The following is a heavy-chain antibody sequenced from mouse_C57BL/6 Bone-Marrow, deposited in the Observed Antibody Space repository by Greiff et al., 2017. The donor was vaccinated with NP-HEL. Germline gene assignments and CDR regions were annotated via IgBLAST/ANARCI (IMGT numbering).Heavy chain of an antibody. V-gene: IGHV5-16*01. CDR3: ARDAGTYGKGGYFDV. CDR1: GFTFSDYY. D-gene: IGHD2-1*01. Sequence: EVKLMESEGGLVQPGSSMKLSCTASGFTFSDYYMAWVRQVPEKGLEWVANINYDGSSTYYLDSLKSRFIISRDNAKNILYLQMSSLKSEDTATYYCARDAGTYGKGGYFDVWGTGTTVTVSS. CDR2: INYDGSST. J-gene: IGHJ1*03.